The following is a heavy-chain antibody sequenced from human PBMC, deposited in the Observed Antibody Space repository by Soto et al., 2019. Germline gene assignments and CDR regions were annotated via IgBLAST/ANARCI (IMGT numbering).Heavy chain of an antibody. CDR3: ARDKITGIFDY. CDR2: IYYSVST. J-gene: IGHJ4*02. CDR1: GGSISSSSYY. D-gene: IGHD2-8*02. V-gene: IGHV4-39*02. Sequence: SETLSLTCTVSGGSISSSSYYWGWIRQPPGKGLEWLGSIYYSVSTYYNPSLKSRVTISVDTSKNQFSLKLTSVTAADTAVYYCARDKITGIFDYWGQGTLVT.